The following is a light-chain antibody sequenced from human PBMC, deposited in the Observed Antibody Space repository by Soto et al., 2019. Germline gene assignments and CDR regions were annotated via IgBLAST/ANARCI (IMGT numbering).Light chain of an antibody. CDR3: QQYGSSPYA. CDR2: DAS. J-gene: IGKJ2*01. Sequence: IVLTQSPGTLSLSPGERATLSCRASQSVTDNYLAWYQHKPGQAPRLLIYDASTRATAIPDRFSGSGSGTAFTLTVTSLEPEDFAVYYCQQYGSSPYAFGQGTKLEIK. CDR1: QSVTDNY. V-gene: IGKV3-20*01.